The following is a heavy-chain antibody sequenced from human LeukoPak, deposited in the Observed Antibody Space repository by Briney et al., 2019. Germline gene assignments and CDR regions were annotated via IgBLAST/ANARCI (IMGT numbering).Heavy chain of an antibody. D-gene: IGHD2-2*01. Sequence: SETLSLTCAVSGGSISSYYWSWIRQPPGKGLEWIGYIYYSGSTKYNPSLKSRVTISVDTSKNQFSLKLSSVTAADTAVYYCARLKFVVDQDAFDIWGQGTMVTVSS. CDR2: IYYSGST. V-gene: IGHV4-59*01. CDR3: ARLKFVVDQDAFDI. CDR1: GGSISSYY. J-gene: IGHJ3*02.